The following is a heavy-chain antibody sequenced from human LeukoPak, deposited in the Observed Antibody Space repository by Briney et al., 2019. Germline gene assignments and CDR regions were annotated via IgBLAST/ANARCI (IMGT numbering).Heavy chain of an antibody. D-gene: IGHD1-26*01. J-gene: IGHJ4*02. Sequence: PSETLSLTCGVSGGSIRSTNWWSWVRQPPGQGLEWIGEISLTGETNYNPSLNGRVTMSLDGSRNQLSLTLTSVTAADTAIYYCSRESGPFCPFGYWGQGTLVIVPP. CDR2: ISLTGET. CDR3: SRESGPFCPFGY. CDR1: GGSIRSTNW. V-gene: IGHV4-4*02.